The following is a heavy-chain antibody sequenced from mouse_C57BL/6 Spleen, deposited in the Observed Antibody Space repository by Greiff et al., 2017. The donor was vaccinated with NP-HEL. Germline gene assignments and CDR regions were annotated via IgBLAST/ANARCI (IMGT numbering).Heavy chain of an antibody. CDR2: IDPEDGET. CDR3: ARGITTVMDY. CDR1: GFNIKDYY. D-gene: IGHD1-1*01. J-gene: IGHJ4*01. Sequence: VQLKQSGVELVKPGASVKLSCTASGFNIKDYYMHWVKQRTEQGLEWIGRIDPEDGETKYDPKFKGKATITADTSSNTAYLQLSSLTSEDTAVYYCARGITTVMDYWGQGTSVTVSS. V-gene: IGHV14-2*01.